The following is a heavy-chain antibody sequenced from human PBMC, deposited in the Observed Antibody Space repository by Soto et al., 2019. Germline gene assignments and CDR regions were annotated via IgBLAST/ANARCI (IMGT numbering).Heavy chain of an antibody. J-gene: IGHJ6*02. CDR1: GGTFSSYA. V-gene: IGHV1-69*13. Sequence: SVKVSCKASGGTFSSYAISWVRQAPGQGLEWMGGIIPIFGTANYAQKFQGRVTITADESTSTAYMELSSLRSEDTAVYYCARTRTCYYGMDVCGQVTTVTVSS. D-gene: IGHD1-1*01. CDR2: IIPIFGTA. CDR3: ARTRTCYYGMDV.